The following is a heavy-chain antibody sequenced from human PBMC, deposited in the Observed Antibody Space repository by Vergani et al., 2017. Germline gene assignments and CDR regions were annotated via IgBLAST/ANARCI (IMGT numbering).Heavy chain of an antibody. CDR3: ARAPRALLGGDF. V-gene: IGHV1-2*02. CDR1: GYSFMNFG. D-gene: IGHD3-16*01. J-gene: IGHJ4*02. Sequence: QVQLVQSGAEVKKSGASVMLSCKSSGYSFMNFGVTWVRQAPGQGLEWMGWINPKTGDTNSAQNFQGRVTLTRDTSISTAYMELSRLRSDDTALYYCARAPRALLGGDFWGQGTLVTVSS. CDR2: INPKTGDT.